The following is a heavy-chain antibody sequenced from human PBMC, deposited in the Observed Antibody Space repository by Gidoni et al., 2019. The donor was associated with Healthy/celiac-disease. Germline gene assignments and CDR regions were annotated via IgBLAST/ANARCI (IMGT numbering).Heavy chain of an antibody. CDR3: ARDRPDRPYNWFDP. V-gene: IGHV1-2*02. J-gene: IGHJ5*02. CDR1: GYTFTGYY. Sequence: QVQLVLSGAEVTKPGASVKVSCKASGYTFTGYYMHWVRQAPGQGLEWMGWINPNSGGTNYAQKFQGRVTMTRDTSISTAYMELSRRRSDDTAVYYCARDRPDRPYNWFDPWGQGTLVTVSS. CDR2: INPNSGGT.